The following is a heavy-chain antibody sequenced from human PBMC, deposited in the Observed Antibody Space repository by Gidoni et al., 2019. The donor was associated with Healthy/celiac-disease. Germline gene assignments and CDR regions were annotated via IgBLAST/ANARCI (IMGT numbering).Heavy chain of an antibody. D-gene: IGHD3-10*01. CDR2: ISGSGGST. CDR1: GFTFSSYA. Sequence: EVQLLESGGGLVQTGGSLRHSCAASGFTFSSYALCWVRQAPGKGLELVSAISGSGGSTYYADSVKGRFTISRDNSKNTLYMQMNSLRAEDTAVYYCAKELWYGSGSYYDNWGQGTLVTVSS. V-gene: IGHV3-23*01. CDR3: AKELWYGSGSYYDN. J-gene: IGHJ4*02.